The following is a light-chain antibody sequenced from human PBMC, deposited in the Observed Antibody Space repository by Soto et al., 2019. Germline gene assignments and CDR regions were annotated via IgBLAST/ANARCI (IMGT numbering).Light chain of an antibody. J-gene: IGLJ2*01. CDR2: RNN. V-gene: IGLV1-47*01. Sequence: QSVLTQPPSASGTPGQRVTISCSGSSFNIGSNYVYWYHQLPGTAPKLLIYRNNQRPSGVPDRFSGSKSGTSASLAISGLRSEDEADYYCAAWDDSLSGVVIGGGTKLT. CDR1: SFNIGSNY. CDR3: AAWDDSLSGVV.